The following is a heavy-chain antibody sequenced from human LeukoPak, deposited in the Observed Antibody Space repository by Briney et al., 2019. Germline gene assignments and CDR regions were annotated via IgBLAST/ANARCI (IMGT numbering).Heavy chain of an antibody. CDR3: ARVRWLRLGVNEYYYYMDV. J-gene: IGHJ6*03. Sequence: ASVKVSCKASGYTFNTYDINWVRQATGQGLEWMGWMNPTSGKTSYAQKFQGRVTITSNTSTTTAQMELSSLGSEDTAVYYCARVRWLRLGVNEYYYYMDVWGKGTTVIVSS. CDR1: GYTFNTYD. D-gene: IGHD5-12*01. CDR2: MNPTSGKT. V-gene: IGHV1-8*03.